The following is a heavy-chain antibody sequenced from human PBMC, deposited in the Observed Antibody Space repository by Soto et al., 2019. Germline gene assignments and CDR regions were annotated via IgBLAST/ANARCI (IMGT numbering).Heavy chain of an antibody. J-gene: IGHJ4*01. CDR3: PTAGQWYFWTASYFEH. CDR2: GKLKTDSGETI. CDR1: GLSVTNAW. V-gene: IGHV3-15*01. D-gene: IGHD3-3*01. Sequence: PGGSLRLSCAASGLSVTNAWLSWFRQTPGKGLEWVGRGKLKTDSGETIQYAASVNGRFIITRDDSKDILYLEMNSLKTDDTGVYYCPTAGQWYFWTASYFEHWGQGTTVTVSS.